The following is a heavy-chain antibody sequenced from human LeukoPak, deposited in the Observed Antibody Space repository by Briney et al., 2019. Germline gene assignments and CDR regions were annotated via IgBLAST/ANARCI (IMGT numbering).Heavy chain of an antibody. V-gene: IGHV4-39*07. CDR3: AGVAAKTVEY. CDR2: IYYSGST. D-gene: IGHD2-15*01. CDR1: GGSISSSSYY. J-gene: IGHJ4*02. Sequence: SETLSLTCTVSGGSISSSSYYWGWIRQPPGKGLEWIGSIYYSGSTYYNPSLKSRVTISVDTSKNQFSLKLSSVTAADTAVYYWAGVAAKTVEYLGQGTLVTGSS.